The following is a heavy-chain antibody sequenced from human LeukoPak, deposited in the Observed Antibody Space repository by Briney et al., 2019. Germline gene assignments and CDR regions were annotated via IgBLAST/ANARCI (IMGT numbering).Heavy chain of an antibody. CDR1: GGTFSSYT. CDR3: ASLLTGGSYADY. J-gene: IGHJ4*02. V-gene: IGHV1-69*02. CDR2: IIPILGIA. D-gene: IGHD1-26*01. Sequence: SVKVSCKASGGTFSSYTISWVRQAPGQGLEWMGRIIPILGIANYAQKFQGRVTITADKSTSTAYMELSSLRSEDTAVYYCASLLTGGSYADYWGQGTLVTVCS.